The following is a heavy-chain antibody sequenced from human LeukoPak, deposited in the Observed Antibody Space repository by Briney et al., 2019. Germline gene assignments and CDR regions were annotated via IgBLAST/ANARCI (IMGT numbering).Heavy chain of an antibody. V-gene: IGHV5-51*01. CDR2: IYPGDSDT. CDR3: ARQSHPIGELSRGKDAFDI. D-gene: IGHD3-10*01. J-gene: IGHJ3*02. CDR1: GYSFTSYW. Sequence: GESLEISCKGSGYSFTSYWIGWVRQMPGKGLEWMGIIYPGDSDTRYSPSFQGQVTISADKSISTAYLQWSSLKASDTAMYYCARQSHPIGELSRGKDAFDIWGQGTMVTVSS.